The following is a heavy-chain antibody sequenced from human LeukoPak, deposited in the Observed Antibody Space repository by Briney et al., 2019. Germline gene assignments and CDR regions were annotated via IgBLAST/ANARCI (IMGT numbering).Heavy chain of an antibody. D-gene: IGHD2-15*01. Sequence: GASVKVSYKASGGTFSSYAISWVRQAPGQGLEWMGWINPNSGGTNYAQKFQGRVTMTRDTSISTAYMELGRLRSDDTAVYYCARVGVAAGYYYYGMDVWGQGTTVTVSS. CDR2: INPNSGGT. CDR3: ARVGVAAGYYYYGMDV. V-gene: IGHV1-2*02. J-gene: IGHJ6*02. CDR1: GGTFSSYA.